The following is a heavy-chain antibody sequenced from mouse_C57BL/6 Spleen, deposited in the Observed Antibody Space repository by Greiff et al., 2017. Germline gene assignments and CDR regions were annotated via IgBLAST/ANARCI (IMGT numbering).Heavy chain of an antibody. J-gene: IGHJ2*01. CDR1: GFTFSSYG. Sequence: EVQGVESGGDLVKPGGSLKLSCAASGFTFSSYGMSWVRQTPDKRLEWVATISSGGSYTYYPDSVKGRFTISRDNAKNTLYLQMSSLKSEDTAMYYCARRNWDKDFDYWGQGTTLTVSS. V-gene: IGHV5-6*01. CDR3: ARRNWDKDFDY. CDR2: ISSGGSYT. D-gene: IGHD4-1*01.